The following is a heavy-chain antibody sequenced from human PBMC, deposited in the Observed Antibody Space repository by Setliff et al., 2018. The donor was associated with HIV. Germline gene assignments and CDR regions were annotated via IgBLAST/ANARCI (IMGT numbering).Heavy chain of an antibody. CDR3: ARLGYVSGGFYKTPGPYYFDY. V-gene: IGHV4-39*01. CDR1: GGSMSGSSYY. CDR2: IYYSGAT. Sequence: PSETLSLTCTVSGGSMSGSSYYWGWIRQTPDKGLEWIGIIYYSGATYYNPSLTSRVTISVDTSRNQFSLKLRSVTAADTAAYYCARLGYVSGGFYKTPGPYYFDYWGQGALVTVSS. J-gene: IGHJ4*02. D-gene: IGHD3-10*01.